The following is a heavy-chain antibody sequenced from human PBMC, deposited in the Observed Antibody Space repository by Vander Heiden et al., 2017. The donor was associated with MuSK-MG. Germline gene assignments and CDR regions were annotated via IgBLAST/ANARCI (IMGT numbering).Heavy chain of an antibody. V-gene: IGHV3-21*01. J-gene: IGHJ4*02. CDR2: ISSSSRYI. D-gene: IGHD3-3*01. CDR1: GFTFSSYS. Sequence: EVHLVESGGGLVTPGESLRLSCAASGFTFSSYSMNWVRQARGKGLEWVSSISSSSRYIYYADSVKGRFTISRDNAKNSLYLQMNSLRAEDTAVYYCARDRMEDDYWGQGTLVTVSS. CDR3: ARDRMEDDY.